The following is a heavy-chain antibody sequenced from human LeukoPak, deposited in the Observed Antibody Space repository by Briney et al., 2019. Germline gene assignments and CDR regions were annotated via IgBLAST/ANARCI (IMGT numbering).Heavy chain of an antibody. CDR2: VYYHGGT. V-gene: IGHV4-61*01. J-gene: IGHJ2*01. Sequence: PSETLSLTCTVSGGSVSSGSYYWSWIRQPPGKGLEWIGYVYYHGGTNYNLSLKSRVTISVDTSKNQFSLKLTSVTAADTAVYYCARRVGTRDWYFDLWGRGTLVTVSS. CDR1: GGSVSSGSYY. D-gene: IGHD1-14*01. CDR3: ARRVGTRDWYFDL.